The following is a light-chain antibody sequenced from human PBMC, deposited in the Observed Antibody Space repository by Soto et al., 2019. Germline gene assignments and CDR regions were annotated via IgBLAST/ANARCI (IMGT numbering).Light chain of an antibody. Sequence: QSALTQPASVSGSPGQSITISCTGTSSDVGGYNYVSWYQQHPGKAPKLMIYDVSNRPSGVSNRFSGSKSGNTASLTISGLQAEDEANYYCSSYTSSITPYVFGTGNKVTVL. J-gene: IGLJ1*01. V-gene: IGLV2-14*01. CDR1: SSDVGGYNY. CDR2: DVS. CDR3: SSYTSSITPYV.